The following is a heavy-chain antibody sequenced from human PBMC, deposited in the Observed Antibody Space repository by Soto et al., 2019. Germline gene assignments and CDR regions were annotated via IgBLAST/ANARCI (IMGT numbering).Heavy chain of an antibody. D-gene: IGHD6-19*01. J-gene: IGHJ4*02. V-gene: IGHV4-39*01. CDR1: GTSVNRSYC. CDR3: ARHIRQWLGYFDY. CDR2: IYYIGST. Sequence: GTSVNRSYCWGCIRQPPGKGLEWIGSIYYIGSTYYNPSLKSRVTISIDTSKNQFSLKLSSVTAADTAVYFCARHIRQWLGYFDYWGQGTPVTVSS.